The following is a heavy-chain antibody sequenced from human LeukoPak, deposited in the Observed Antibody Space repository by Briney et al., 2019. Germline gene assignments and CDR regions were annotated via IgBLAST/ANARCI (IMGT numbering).Heavy chain of an antibody. CDR2: IIPIFGTA. CDR3: ARVAADILTGYPYYYFDY. Sequence: AASVKVSCKASGGTFSSHAISWVRQAPGQGLEWMGGIIPIFGTANYAQKFQGRVTITADKSTSTAYMELSSLRSEDTAVYYCARVAADILTGYPYYYFDYWGQGTLVTVSS. D-gene: IGHD3-9*01. CDR1: GGTFSSHA. J-gene: IGHJ4*02. V-gene: IGHV1-69*06.